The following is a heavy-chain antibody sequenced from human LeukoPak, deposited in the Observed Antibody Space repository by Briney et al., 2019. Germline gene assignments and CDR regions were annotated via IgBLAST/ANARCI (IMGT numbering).Heavy chain of an antibody. D-gene: IGHD2-2*01. CDR3: ARDETLGYCSSTSCPEYYYYYMDV. CDR2: MNPNSGGT. J-gene: IGHJ6*03. V-gene: IGHV1-2*02. Sequence: WASVKVSCKASGYTFTGYYMHWVRQAPGQGLEWMGWMNPNSGGTNYAQKFQGRVTMTRDTSISTAYMELSRLRSDDTAVYYCARDETLGYCSSTSCPEYYYYYMDVWGKGTTVTVSS. CDR1: GYTFTGYY.